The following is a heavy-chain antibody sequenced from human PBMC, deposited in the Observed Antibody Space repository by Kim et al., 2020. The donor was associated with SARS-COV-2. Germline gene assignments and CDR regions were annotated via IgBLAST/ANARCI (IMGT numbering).Heavy chain of an antibody. D-gene: IGHD3-10*01. Sequence: GGSLRLSCAASGFTFSSYGMHWVRQAPGKGLEWVSYITYDGSNKYYADSVKGRFTISRDNAKNTLYLQMNSLRAEDTAVYYCAKGTYGSGRDYYYGIDV. CDR3: AKGTYGSGRDYYYGIDV. CDR1: GFTFSSYG. J-gene: IGHJ6*01. V-gene: IGHV3-30*18. CDR2: ITYDGSNK.